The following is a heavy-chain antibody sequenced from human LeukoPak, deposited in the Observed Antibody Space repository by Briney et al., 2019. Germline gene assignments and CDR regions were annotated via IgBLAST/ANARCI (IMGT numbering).Heavy chain of an antibody. V-gene: IGHV1-2*02. D-gene: IGHD2-8*01. Sequence: ASVKVSSMASGYSFTGYYMHWVRQAPGQGLEWMGWINPNSGDTKYAQKFQGRVTMTRDTATSTAYMELTRLRSDDTAVYYCARGGLRVMVYRLYYMDVWGKGTTVTVSS. CDR1: GYSFTGYY. CDR2: INPNSGDT. CDR3: ARGGLRVMVYRLYYMDV. J-gene: IGHJ6*03.